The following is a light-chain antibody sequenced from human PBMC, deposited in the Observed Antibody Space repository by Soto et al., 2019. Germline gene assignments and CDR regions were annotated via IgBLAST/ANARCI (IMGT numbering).Light chain of an antibody. J-gene: IGKJ1*01. CDR2: DAS. Sequence: EIVLTQSPATLSLSPGERATLSCRASQSVISYLAWYQQKPGQAPRLLIYDASNRATGIPARFSGSGSGTDFTLTISSLEPADFAVYYCQQRSNWPPWTFGQGTKVEIK. CDR1: QSVISY. CDR3: QQRSNWPPWT. V-gene: IGKV3-11*01.